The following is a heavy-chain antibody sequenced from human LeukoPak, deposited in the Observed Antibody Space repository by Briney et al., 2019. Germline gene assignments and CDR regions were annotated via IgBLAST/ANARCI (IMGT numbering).Heavy chain of an antibody. CDR2: IIPIFGTA. CDR3: ARDKGSGSSGYFFFDY. D-gene: IGHD3-22*01. J-gene: IGHJ4*02. CDR1: GGTFSSYA. Sequence: SVKVSCKASGGTFSSYAISWVRQAPGQGLEWMGRIIPIFGTANYAQRFQGRVTITTDESTSTAYMELSSLRSEDTAVYYCARDKGSGSSGYFFFDYWGQGTLVTVSS. V-gene: IGHV1-69*05.